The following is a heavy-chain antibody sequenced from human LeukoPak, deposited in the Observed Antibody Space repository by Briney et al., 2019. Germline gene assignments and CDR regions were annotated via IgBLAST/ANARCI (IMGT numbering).Heavy chain of an antibody. J-gene: IGHJ4*02. CDR1: GFTFSSYE. CDR2: ISSSGSTI. Sequence: GGSLRLSCAASGFTFSSYEMNWVRQAPGKGLEWVSYISSSGSTIYYADSVKGRFTISRDNAKNTLYLQMNSLRAEDTAVYYCANPSSGWFRYWGQGTLVTVSS. V-gene: IGHV3-48*03. D-gene: IGHD6-19*01. CDR3: ANPSSGWFRY.